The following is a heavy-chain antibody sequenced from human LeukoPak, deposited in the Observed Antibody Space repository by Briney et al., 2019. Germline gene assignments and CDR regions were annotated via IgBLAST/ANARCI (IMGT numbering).Heavy chain of an antibody. CDR3: ARDPEPGTTGTGDY. D-gene: IGHD1-1*01. CDR2: FIPIFGTA. J-gene: IGHJ4*02. V-gene: IGHV1-69*13. CDR1: GGTFSSYA. Sequence: ASVKVSCKASGGTFSSYAISWVRQAPGQGLEWMGGFIPIFGTANYAQKFQGRVTITADESTSTAYMELSSLRSEDTAVYYCARDPEPGTTGTGDYWGQGTLVTVSS.